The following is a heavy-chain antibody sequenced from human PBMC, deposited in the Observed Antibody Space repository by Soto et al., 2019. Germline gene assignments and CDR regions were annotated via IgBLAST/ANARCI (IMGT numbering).Heavy chain of an antibody. D-gene: IGHD6-13*01. J-gene: IGHJ4*02. Sequence: PSETLSLTCTVSGVSISSHYWSWIRQPPGKRLEWIGYIHYSGSTNNNPSLKSRVTISVDTSKNQFSLKLSSVTAADTAVYYCARGSTGNSSSWNRYWGQETLVTVPS. CDR3: ARGSTGNSSSWNRY. V-gene: IGHV4-59*08. CDR1: GVSISSHY. CDR2: IHYSGST.